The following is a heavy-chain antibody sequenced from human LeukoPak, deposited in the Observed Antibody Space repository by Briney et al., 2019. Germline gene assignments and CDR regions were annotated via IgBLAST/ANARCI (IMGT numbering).Heavy chain of an antibody. CDR1: GGSFSGYY. D-gene: IGHD6-13*01. CDR3: ARHYSSSWYYFDY. V-gene: IGHV4-34*01. CDR2: INHSGST. J-gene: IGHJ4*02. Sequence: PSETLSLTCAVYGGSFSGYYWSWIRQPPGKGLEWIGEINHSGSTNYNPSLKSRVTISVDTPKNQFSLKLSSVTAADTAVYYCARHYSSSWYYFDYWGQGTLVTISS.